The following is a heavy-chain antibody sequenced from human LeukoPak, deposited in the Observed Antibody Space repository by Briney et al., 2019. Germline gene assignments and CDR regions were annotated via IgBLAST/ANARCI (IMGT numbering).Heavy chain of an antibody. CDR1: GFTFSSYS. CDR3: ARGRSTRGGDY. V-gene: IGHV3-21*01. Sequence: GGSLRLSCAASGFTFSSYSMNWVRQAPGKGLEWVSSISSSSSYIYYADSVKGRFTISRDSAKNSLYLQMNSLRAEDTAVYYCARGRSTRGGDYWGQGTLVTVSS. CDR2: ISSSSSYI. D-gene: IGHD2-8*02. J-gene: IGHJ4*02.